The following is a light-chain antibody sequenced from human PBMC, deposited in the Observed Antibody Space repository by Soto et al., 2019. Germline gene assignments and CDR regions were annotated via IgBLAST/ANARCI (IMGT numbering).Light chain of an antibody. V-gene: IGLV2-23*02. Sequence: QSALTQPASVSGSPGQSITISCTGTGNDVGGYNLVSWFQQHPGKAPKLMISEVNKRPSGVSNRFSGSKSANTASLTISGLQAEDEADYYCCSHVGGSSPQWVFGGGTKVTVL. J-gene: IGLJ3*02. CDR3: CSHVGGSSPQWV. CDR1: GNDVGGYNL. CDR2: EVN.